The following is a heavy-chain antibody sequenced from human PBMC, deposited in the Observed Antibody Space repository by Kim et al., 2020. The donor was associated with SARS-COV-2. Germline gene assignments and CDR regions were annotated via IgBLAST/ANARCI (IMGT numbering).Heavy chain of an antibody. Sequence: GGSLRLSCAASGFTFSSYAMSWVRQAPGKGLEWVSAISGSGGSTYYADSVKGRFTISRDNSKNTLYLQMNSLRAEDTAVYYCAKLYYYDDLPRDWFDPWGQGTLVTVSS. CDR2: ISGSGGST. CDR1: GFTFSSYA. V-gene: IGHV3-23*01. J-gene: IGHJ5*02. CDR3: AKLYYYDDLPRDWFDP. D-gene: IGHD3-22*01.